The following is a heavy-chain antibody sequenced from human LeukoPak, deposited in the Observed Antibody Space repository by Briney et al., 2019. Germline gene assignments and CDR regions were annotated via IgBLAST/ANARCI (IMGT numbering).Heavy chain of an antibody. Sequence: GGSLRLSCAASGFTFSSYEMNWVRQAPGKGLEWVSYISSSGSTIYYADSVKGRFTISRDNAKNSLYLQMNSLRAEDTAVYYCARVCSSTSCYFKTRNWFDPWGQGTLVTVSS. CDR2: ISSSGSTI. CDR1: GFTFSSYE. J-gene: IGHJ5*02. V-gene: IGHV3-48*03. D-gene: IGHD2-2*01. CDR3: ARVCSSTSCYFKTRNWFDP.